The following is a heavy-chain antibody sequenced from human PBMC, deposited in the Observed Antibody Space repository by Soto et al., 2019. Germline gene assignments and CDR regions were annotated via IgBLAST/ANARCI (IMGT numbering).Heavy chain of an antibody. CDR1: GGSISSYY. V-gene: IGHV4-59*01. CDR2: IYYSGST. J-gene: IGHJ4*02. D-gene: IGHD1-1*01. Sequence: PSETLSLTCTVSGGSISSYYWSWIRQPPGKGLEWIGYIYYSGSTNYNPSLKGRFTISRDSSSQTLYLQMNSLRPDDTAMYYCARDGVSSTDYTWNYGTYFDYWGPGALVTVSS. CDR3: ARDGVSSTDYTWNYGTYFDY.